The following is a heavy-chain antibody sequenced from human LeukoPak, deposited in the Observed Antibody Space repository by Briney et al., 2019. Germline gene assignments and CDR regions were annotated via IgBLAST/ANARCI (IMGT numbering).Heavy chain of an antibody. CDR3: TRQGIAAAGTGY. CDR1: GFTFSGSA. CDR2: IRTKANSYAT. J-gene: IGHJ4*02. Sequence: PGGSLRLSCAASGFTFSGSAMHWVRQASGKGVEWVGRIRTKANSYATAYAASVKGRFTISRDDSKNTAYLQMNSLKTEDTAVYYCTRQGIAAAGTGYWGQGTLVTVSS. D-gene: IGHD6-13*01. V-gene: IGHV3-73*01.